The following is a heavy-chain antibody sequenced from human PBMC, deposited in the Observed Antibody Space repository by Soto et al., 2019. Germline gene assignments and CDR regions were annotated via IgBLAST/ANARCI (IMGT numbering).Heavy chain of an antibody. J-gene: IGHJ4*02. CDR2: INHSGST. Sequence: SETLSLTCAVYGGSFSGYYWSWIRQPPGKGLEWIGEINHSGSTNYNPSLKSRVTISVDTSKNQFSLKLSSVTAADTAVYYCARRGSSGYYAYWGQGTLVTVSS. CDR3: ARRGSSGYYAY. D-gene: IGHD3-22*01. CDR1: GGSFSGYY. V-gene: IGHV4-34*01.